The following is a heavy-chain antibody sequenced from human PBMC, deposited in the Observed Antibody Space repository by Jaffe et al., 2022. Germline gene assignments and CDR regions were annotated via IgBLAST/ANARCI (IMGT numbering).Heavy chain of an antibody. D-gene: IGHD3-9*01. CDR2: IKSKTDGGTT. J-gene: IGHJ6*03. Sequence: EVQLVESGGGLVKPGGSLRLSCAASGFTFSNAWMSWVRQAPGKGLEWVGRIKSKTDGGTTDYAAPVKGRFTISRDDSKNTLYLQMNSLKTEDTAVYYCTTDPPRYFDWFQYYYYMDVWGKGTTVTVSS. CDR1: GFTFSNAW. CDR3: TTDPPRYFDWFQYYYYMDV. V-gene: IGHV3-15*01.